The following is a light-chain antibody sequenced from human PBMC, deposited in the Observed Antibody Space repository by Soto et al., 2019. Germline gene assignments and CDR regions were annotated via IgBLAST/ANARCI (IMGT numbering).Light chain of an antibody. CDR3: SSYSSSSTPDV. V-gene: IGLV2-14*01. Sequence: QSALTQPASVSGSPGQSITISCTGTSSDVGGYNYVSLYQQHPGKAPKLMIYEVSNRPSGVSNRFSGSKSGNTASLTISGLQADDDADYYCSSYSSSSTPDVFGTGTKVTVL. CDR2: EVS. CDR1: SSDVGGYNY. J-gene: IGLJ1*01.